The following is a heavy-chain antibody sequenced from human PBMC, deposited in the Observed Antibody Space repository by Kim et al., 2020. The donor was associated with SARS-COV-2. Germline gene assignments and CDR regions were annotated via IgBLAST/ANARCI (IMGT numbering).Heavy chain of an antibody. CDR3: ARGVNWFDP. V-gene: IGHV4-61*01. D-gene: IGHD3-16*01. Sequence: SETLSLTCTVSGGSVSSGSYYWSWIRQPPGKGLEWIGYIYYSGSTNYNPSLKSRVTISVDTSKNQFSLKLSSVTAADTAVYYCARGVNWFDPWGQGTLVT. J-gene: IGHJ5*02. CDR1: GGSVSSGSYY. CDR2: IYYSGST.